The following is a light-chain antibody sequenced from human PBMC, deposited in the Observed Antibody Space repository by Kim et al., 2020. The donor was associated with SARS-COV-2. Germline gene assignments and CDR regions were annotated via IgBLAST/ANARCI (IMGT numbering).Light chain of an antibody. CDR2: GAS. V-gene: IGKV3-20*01. CDR1: QSVSSSS. J-gene: IGKJ2*02. CDR3: QQYDSSPRT. Sequence: LYPGERATLSCRASQSVSSSSLAWYQQKPGLAPRLLIYGASRRATGIPDRFSGSGSGTDFTLTISRLEPEDFAVYYCQQYDSSPRTFGQGTKLEI.